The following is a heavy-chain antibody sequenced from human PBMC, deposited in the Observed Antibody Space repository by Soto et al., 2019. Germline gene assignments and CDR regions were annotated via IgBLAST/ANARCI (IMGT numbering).Heavy chain of an antibody. D-gene: IGHD3-3*01. CDR2: ISYGGSKK. V-gene: IGHV3-30-3*01. Sequence: GGSPRLCCAASGFTFSSYAMHWVRQAPGKGLEWVAVISYGGSKKYYADSVKGRFTISRDNSKNTLYLQMNSLRAEDTAVYYCAKDGRVTIFGVVLYYYYYYMDVWGKGTTVTVSS. CDR1: GFTFSSYA. CDR3: AKDGRVTIFGVVLYYYYYYMDV. J-gene: IGHJ6*03.